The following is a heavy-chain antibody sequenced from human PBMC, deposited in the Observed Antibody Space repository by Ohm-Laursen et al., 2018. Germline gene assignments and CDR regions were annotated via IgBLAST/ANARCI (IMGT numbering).Heavy chain of an antibody. V-gene: IGHV4-4*07. Sequence: SETLSLTCTVSGGSISNYYWSWIRQPAGKGLEWIGRIYASGNTNYNPSLESRVTMSVDTSKSQFSLNLSFMTAADTAVYYCVREGGLDWGQGIRVSVSS. CDR1: GGSISNYY. CDR2: IYASGNT. J-gene: IGHJ4*02. D-gene: IGHD2-21*01. CDR3: VREGGLD.